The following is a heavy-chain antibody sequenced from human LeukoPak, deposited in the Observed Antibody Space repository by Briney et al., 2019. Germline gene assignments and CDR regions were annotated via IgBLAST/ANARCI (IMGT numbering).Heavy chain of an antibody. J-gene: IGHJ3*02. Sequence: GESLKISCKGSGYSFNTYWIGWVRQMPGKGLECMGIIYPDDSDIRYSPSFQGQVTISADKSVSTAYLQWSSLKASDTAIYYCARHTRGVDTALVQDAFDIWGQGTRVTVSS. D-gene: IGHD5-18*01. V-gene: IGHV5-51*01. CDR2: IYPDDSDI. CDR1: GYSFNTYW. CDR3: ARHTRGVDTALVQDAFDI.